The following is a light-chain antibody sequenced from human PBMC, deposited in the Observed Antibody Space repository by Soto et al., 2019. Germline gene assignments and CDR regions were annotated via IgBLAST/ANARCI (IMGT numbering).Light chain of an antibody. CDR3: QQYDIWPPYT. Sequence: DIQMTQSPSTLSGSVGDRVTITCRASQTISSWLAWYQQKPGKAPKLLIYKASTLKSGVPSRFSGSGSGTEFTLTISSLQPDDFAIYYCQQYDIWPPYTFGQGTKVDIK. CDR2: KAS. CDR1: QTISSW. V-gene: IGKV1-5*03. J-gene: IGKJ2*01.